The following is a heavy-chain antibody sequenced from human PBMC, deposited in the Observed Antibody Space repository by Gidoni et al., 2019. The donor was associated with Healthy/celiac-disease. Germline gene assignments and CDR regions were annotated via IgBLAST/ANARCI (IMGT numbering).Heavy chain of an antibody. CDR2: ITHTGST. CDR1: GPSFSGYY. D-gene: IGHD3-22*01. Sequence: QVQLQQWGAGLLKPSETLSLTCAMSGPSFSGYYWSLIRQSPGRGLEWIAEITHTGSTNYKPSLRSRVTISVDASKNQFSLQLRSVTAADTAVYYCARGRYHDSSGFPYWGQGTLVTVSS. V-gene: IGHV4-34*01. CDR3: ARGRYHDSSGFPY. J-gene: IGHJ4*02.